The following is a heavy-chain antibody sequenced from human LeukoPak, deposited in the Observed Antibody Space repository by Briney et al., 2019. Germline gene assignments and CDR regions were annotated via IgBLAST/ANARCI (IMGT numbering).Heavy chain of an antibody. D-gene: IGHD3-22*01. J-gene: IGHJ4*02. CDR2: INPNSGGT. CDR1: GYTFTSYY. V-gene: IGHV1-2*02. Sequence: ASVKVSCKASGYTFTSYYMHWVRQAPGQGLEWMGWINPNSGGTNYAQKFQGRVTMTRDTSISTAYMELSRLRSDDTAVYYCARAKYYYDSSAPADYWGQGTLVTVSS. CDR3: ARAKYYYDSSAPADY.